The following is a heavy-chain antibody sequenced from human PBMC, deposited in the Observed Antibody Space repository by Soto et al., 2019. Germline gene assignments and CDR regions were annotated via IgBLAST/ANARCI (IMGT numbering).Heavy chain of an antibody. CDR2: ISNDGSNE. CDR3: EREYTVTRYYYYGMDV. CDR1: GFTFSRYA. V-gene: IGHV3-30-3*01. D-gene: IGHD4-17*01. Sequence: ESGGGVVQPGRSLRLICAASGFTFSRYAMHWVRQAPGKGLEWVAVISNDGSNEYYADSVKGRFTISRDNSKNTLHLQMNSLRAEDNAVYDCEREYTVTRYYYYGMDVWGQGTTVTVSS. J-gene: IGHJ6*02.